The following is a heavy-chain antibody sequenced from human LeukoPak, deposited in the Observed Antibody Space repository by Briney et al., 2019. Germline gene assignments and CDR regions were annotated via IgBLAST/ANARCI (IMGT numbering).Heavy chain of an antibody. V-gene: IGHV3-9*01. CDR1: GFTFDDYA. Sequence: GGSLRLSCAASGFTFDDYAMHWVRQAPGKGLEWVSGISWNGGSIGYADSVKGRFTISRDNAKNSLYLQMNSLRAEDTALYYCAKDIRSAMDSFDYWGQGTLVTVSS. CDR3: AKDIRSAMDSFDY. D-gene: IGHD5-18*01. J-gene: IGHJ4*02. CDR2: ISWNGGSI.